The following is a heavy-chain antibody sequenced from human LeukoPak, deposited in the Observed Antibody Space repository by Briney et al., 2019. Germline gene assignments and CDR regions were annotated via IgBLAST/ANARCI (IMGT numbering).Heavy chain of an antibody. Sequence: ASVKVSCKASGYTFTSYGISWVRQAPGQGLEWMGWISAYNGNTNYAQKLQGRVTMTTDTSTSTAYMELRSLRSDDTAVYYCARDPYRDGYKIKGHSRFDPWGQGTLVTVSS. CDR2: ISAYNGNT. J-gene: IGHJ5*02. D-gene: IGHD5-24*01. CDR3: ARDPYRDGYKIKGHSRFDP. CDR1: GYTFTSYG. V-gene: IGHV1-18*01.